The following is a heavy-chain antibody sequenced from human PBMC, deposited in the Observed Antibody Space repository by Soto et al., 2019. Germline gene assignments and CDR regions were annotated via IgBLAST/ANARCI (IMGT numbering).Heavy chain of an antibody. CDR3: ARKISSSPKLDWYFDL. D-gene: IGHD6-13*01. CDR2: IIPIFGTA. J-gene: IGHJ2*01. Sequence: QVQLVQSGAEVKKPGSSVKVSCKASGGTFSSYAISWVRQAPGQGLERMGGIIPIFGTANYAQKFQGRVTITADESTSTAYMELSSLRSEDTAVYFCARKISSSPKLDWYFDLWGRGTLVTVSS. CDR1: GGTFSSYA. V-gene: IGHV1-69*19.